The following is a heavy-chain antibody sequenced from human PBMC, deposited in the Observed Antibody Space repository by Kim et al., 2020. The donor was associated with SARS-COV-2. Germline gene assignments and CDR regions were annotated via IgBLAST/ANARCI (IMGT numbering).Heavy chain of an antibody. V-gene: IGHV3-33*08. D-gene: IGHD3-10*01. CDR2: IWYDGSNK. CDR3: ARDQRVDLWFGELSPYYYYYCGMVV. Sequence: GGSLRLSCAASGFTFSSYGMHWVRQAPGKGLEWVAVIWYDGSNKYYADSVKGRFTISRDNSKNTLYLQMNSLRAEDTAVYYCARDQRVDLWFGELSPYYYYYCGMVVWGQGTTVTVSS. CDR1: GFTFSSYG. J-gene: IGHJ6*02.